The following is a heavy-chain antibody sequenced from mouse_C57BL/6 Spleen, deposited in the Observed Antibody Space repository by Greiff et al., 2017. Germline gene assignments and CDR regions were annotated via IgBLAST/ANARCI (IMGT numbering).Heavy chain of an antibody. CDR2: IDPSDSYT. D-gene: IGHD2-1*01. V-gene: IGHV1-59*01. CDR1: GYTFTSYW. CDR3: ARGEVYYGNYGFDY. Sequence: QVQLKQPGAELVRPGTSVKLSCKASGYTFTSYWMHWVKQRPGQGLEWIGVIDPSDSYTNYNQKFKGKATLTVDTSSSTAYMQLSSLTSEDSAVYYCARGEVYYGNYGFDYWGQGTTLTVSS. J-gene: IGHJ2*01.